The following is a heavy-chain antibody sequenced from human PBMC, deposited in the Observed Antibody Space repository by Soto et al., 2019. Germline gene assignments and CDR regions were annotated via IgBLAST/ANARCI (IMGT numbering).Heavy chain of an antibody. CDR3: AREPPRATAGLNYFDP. CDR1: GYTFTNFG. V-gene: IGHV1-18*01. D-gene: IGHD6-13*01. Sequence: QVQLVQSGTEVKKPGASVKVSCKTSGYTFTNFGISWVRQAPGQGLEWMGWISAFNGHTHHAQKFQGRVTLTTDTYTTSAFLELRSLRSDDTAVYYCAREPPRATAGLNYFDPWGQGTLVSVSS. CDR2: ISAFNGHT. J-gene: IGHJ5*02.